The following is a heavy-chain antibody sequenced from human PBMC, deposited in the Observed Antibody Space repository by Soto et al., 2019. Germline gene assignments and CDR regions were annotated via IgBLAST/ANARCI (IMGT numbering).Heavy chain of an antibody. J-gene: IGHJ3*02. CDR1: GYSFTGYY. Sequence: ASVKVSCKASGYSFTGYYMHWVRQALGQGLEWMGWINPNSGGTNYAQKFQGRVTMTRDTSISTAYMELSRLRSDDTAVYYCARTIWVEAFDIWGQGTMVTVSS. CDR2: INPNSGGT. D-gene: IGHD3-9*01. V-gene: IGHV1-2*02. CDR3: ARTIWVEAFDI.